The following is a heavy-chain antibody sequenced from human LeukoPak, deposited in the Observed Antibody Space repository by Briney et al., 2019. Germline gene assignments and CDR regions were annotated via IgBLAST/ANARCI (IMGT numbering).Heavy chain of an antibody. J-gene: IGHJ4*02. D-gene: IGHD3-22*01. V-gene: IGHV1-46*01. CDR1: GYTFTRYY. CDR3: ARAWGPVVSLDY. Sequence: GASVKVSCKASGYTFTRYYMHWVRQAPGQGLEWMGIISPSGASTSYAQKFQGRVTMTRDTSTSTVYMELSSLRSEDTAVYYCARAWGPVVSLDYWGQGTLVTVSS. CDR2: ISPSGAST.